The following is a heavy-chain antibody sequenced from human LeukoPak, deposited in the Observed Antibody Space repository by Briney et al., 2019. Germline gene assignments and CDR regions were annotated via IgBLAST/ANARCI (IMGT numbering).Heavy chain of an antibody. CDR1: GGSISSGGYS. CDR2: IYHSGST. Sequence: PSETLSLTCAVSGGSISSGGYSWSWIRQPPGKGLEWIGYIYHSGSTYYNPSLKSRVTISVDRFKNQFSLKLSSVTAADTAVYYCARGYYYDSSGYRRYYGMDVWGQGTTVTVSS. J-gene: IGHJ6*02. V-gene: IGHV4-30-2*01. D-gene: IGHD3-22*01. CDR3: ARGYYYDSSGYRRYYGMDV.